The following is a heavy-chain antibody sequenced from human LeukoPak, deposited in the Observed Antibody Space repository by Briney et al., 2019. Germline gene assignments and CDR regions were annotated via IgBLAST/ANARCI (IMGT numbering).Heavy chain of an antibody. CDR3: AGAGSVDTAMVYYYYYYMDV. V-gene: IGHV1-69*13. CDR1: GGTFSSYA. J-gene: IGHJ6*03. D-gene: IGHD5-18*01. CDR2: IIPIFGTA. Sequence: SVKVSCKASGGTFSSYAISWVRQAPGQGLEWMGGIIPIFGTANYAQKFQGRVTITADESTSTAYMELSSLRSEDTAVYYCAGAGSVDTAMVYYYYYYMDVWGKGTTVTVSS.